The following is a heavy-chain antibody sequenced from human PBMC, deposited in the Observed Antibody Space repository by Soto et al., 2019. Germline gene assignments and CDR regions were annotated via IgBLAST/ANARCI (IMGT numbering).Heavy chain of an antibody. D-gene: IGHD2-8*01. CDR2: IYSGGST. CDR1: GFTVSSNY. CDR3: ARNQGGYCTNGVCYTPGEYYYGMDV. J-gene: IGHJ6*02. V-gene: IGHV3-53*04. Sequence: PGGSLRLSCAASGFTVSSNYMSRVRQAPGKGLEWVSVIYSGGSTYYADSVKGRFTISRHNSKNTLYLQMNSLRAEDTAVYYCARNQGGYCTNGVCYTPGEYYYGMDVWGQGTTVTVSS.